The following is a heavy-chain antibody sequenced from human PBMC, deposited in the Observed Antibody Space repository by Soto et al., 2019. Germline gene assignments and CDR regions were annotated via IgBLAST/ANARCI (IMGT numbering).Heavy chain of an antibody. J-gene: IGHJ5*02. V-gene: IGHV3-21*01. Sequence: GSLRLSCAASGVTFSSYGMHWVRQAPGKGLEWVSSISSSSSYIYYADSVKGRFTISRDNAKNSLYLQMNSLRAEDTAVYYCARDVGTHVRWFDPCGQGPLVSGS. CDR1: GVTFSSYG. CDR2: ISSSSSYI. CDR3: ARDVGTHVRWFDP.